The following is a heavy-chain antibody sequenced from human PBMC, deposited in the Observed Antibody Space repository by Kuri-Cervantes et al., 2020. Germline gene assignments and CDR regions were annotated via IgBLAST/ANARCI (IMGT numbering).Heavy chain of an antibody. J-gene: IGHJ6*03. Sequence: GESLKISCAASGFTFSSYWMHWVRQAPGKGLVWVSRINTDGSGTSYGDSVKGRFTISRDNAKNTLFLQMNSLRAEDTTVYYCARAGSRGAYYYCYMDVWGKGTTVTVSS. D-gene: IGHD3-10*01. CDR3: ARAGSRGAYYYCYMDV. CDR2: INTDGSGT. V-gene: IGHV3-74*01. CDR1: GFTFSSYW.